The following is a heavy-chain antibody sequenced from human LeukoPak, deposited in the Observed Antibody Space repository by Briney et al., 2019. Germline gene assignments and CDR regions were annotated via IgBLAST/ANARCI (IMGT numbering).Heavy chain of an antibody. CDR3: AMGPDTALVKNYYMDL. J-gene: IGHJ6*03. CDR1: GLNFNNYA. D-gene: IGHD5-18*01. V-gene: IGHV3-23*01. Sequence: PGGSLRLSCAASGLNFNNYAMSWVRQAPGKGLEWVSVISGNSATTYYADSVKGRFTTSRDNSRNTVDLHMNNLRVEDTAKYYCAMGPDTALVKNYYMDLWGTGTTVTISS. CDR2: ISGNSATT.